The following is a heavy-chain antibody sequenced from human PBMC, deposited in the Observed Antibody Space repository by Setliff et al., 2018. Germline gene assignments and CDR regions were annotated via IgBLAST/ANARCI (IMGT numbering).Heavy chain of an antibody. CDR2: IKKDGSIK. CDR1: GFTFRSYW. J-gene: IGHJ4*02. Sequence: GSLRLSCAASGFTFRSYWMSWVRQAPGKGLEWVANIKKDGSIKYYLDSVRGRFTISRDNVKNSLFLQMNSLRAEDTAVYYCVRDLHWGFDYWGLGTLVTVSS. V-gene: IGHV3-7*01. D-gene: IGHD7-27*01. CDR3: VRDLHWGFDY.